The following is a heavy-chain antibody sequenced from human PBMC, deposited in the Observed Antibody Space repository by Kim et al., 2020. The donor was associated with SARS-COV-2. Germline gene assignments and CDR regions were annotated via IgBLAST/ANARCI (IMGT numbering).Heavy chain of an antibody. D-gene: IGHD5-18*01. J-gene: IGHJ4*02. CDR3: AKDGETDTAMVTDY. Sequence: AASVTGRFTISRDKSKNTLYLQMNSLRAEDTAVYYCAKDGETDTAMVTDYWGQGTLVTVSS. V-gene: IGHV3-23*01.